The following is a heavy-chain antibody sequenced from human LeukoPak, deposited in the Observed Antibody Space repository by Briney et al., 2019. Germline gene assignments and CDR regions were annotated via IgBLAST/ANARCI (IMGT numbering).Heavy chain of an antibody. CDR2: ISSIGST. CDR1: AGSISSHY. CDR3: ARDPTTVTKGLDI. D-gene: IGHD4-17*01. Sequence: SETLSLTCTVSAGSISSHYWSWIRQPPGKGLERIGYISSIGSTNYNPSLKSRVTISVDTSKNQFSLKLTSVTAADTAVYFCARDPTTVTKGLDIWGQGTMVTLSS. J-gene: IGHJ3*02. V-gene: IGHV4-59*11.